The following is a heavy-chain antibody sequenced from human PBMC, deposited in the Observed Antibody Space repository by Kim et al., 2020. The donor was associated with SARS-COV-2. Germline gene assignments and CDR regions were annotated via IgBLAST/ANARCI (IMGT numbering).Heavy chain of an antibody. J-gene: IGHJ4*02. V-gene: IGHV3-74*01. D-gene: IGHD6-19*01. Sequence: YEESVKSPCTISRDNAKNTLYLQMDSVRAEDTAVYYCARRQFSSGWYCFDCGGQGTLVTVSS. CDR3: ARRQFSSGWYCFDC.